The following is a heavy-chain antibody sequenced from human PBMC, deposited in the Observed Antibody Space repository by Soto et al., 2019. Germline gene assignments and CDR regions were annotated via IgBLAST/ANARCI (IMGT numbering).Heavy chain of an antibody. CDR3: ARARIVVAGTIVDY. CDR2: IYHSGDT. D-gene: IGHD6-19*01. CDR1: GYSLTSGYY. V-gene: IGHV4-38-2*01. J-gene: IGHJ4*02. Sequence: PSETLSPTCAVSGYSLTSGYYCGWIRQPPGKGLEWIGSIYHSGDTYYNPSLKSRVTISVDTSKNHFSLKLTSVTAADTAVYYCARARIVVAGTIVDYWGQGTLVTVSS.